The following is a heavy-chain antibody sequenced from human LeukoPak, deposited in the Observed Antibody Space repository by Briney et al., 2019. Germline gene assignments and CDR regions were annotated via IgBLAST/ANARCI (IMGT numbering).Heavy chain of an antibody. CDR3: ARDLLPKCGGDCHSGY. CDR2: IKQDGSEK. J-gene: IGHJ4*02. Sequence: GGSLRLSCAASGFTFSSYWMSWVRQAPGKGLEWVANIKQDGSEKYYVDSVKGRFTISRDNAKNSLYLQMNSLRAEDTAVYYCARDLLPKCGGDCHSGYWGQGTLVTVSS. V-gene: IGHV3-7*01. D-gene: IGHD2-21*02. CDR1: GFTFSSYW.